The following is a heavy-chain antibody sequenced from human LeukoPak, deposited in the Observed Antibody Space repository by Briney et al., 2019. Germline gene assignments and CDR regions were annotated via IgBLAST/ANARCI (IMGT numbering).Heavy chain of an antibody. CDR1: GFTFSDYD. J-gene: IGHJ6*03. CDR2: IRYDGNDK. D-gene: IGHD7-27*01. CDR3: AKLGINYYYMDV. Sequence: GGSLRLSCAASGFTFSDYDMHWVRQTPGKGLECVAFIRYDGNDKYFADSVKGRFTVSRDNSKNTLYLQMNNLRAEDTAVYYCAKLGINYYYMDVWGKGTTVTISS. V-gene: IGHV3-30*02.